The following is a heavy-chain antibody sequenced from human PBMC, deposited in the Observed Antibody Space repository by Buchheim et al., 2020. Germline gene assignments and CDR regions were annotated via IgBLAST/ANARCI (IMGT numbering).Heavy chain of an antibody. J-gene: IGHJ5*02. Sequence: QVQLQESGPGLVKPSETLSLTCTVSGGSISSYYWSWIRQPPGKGLEWIGYIYYSGSTNYNPSLKSRVTISVETSKNQFSLKLSSVTAADTAVYYCARVLTRSSGYYREAWFDPWGQGTL. V-gene: IGHV4-59*01. D-gene: IGHD3-22*01. CDR1: GGSISSYY. CDR3: ARVLTRSSGYYREAWFDP. CDR2: IYYSGST.